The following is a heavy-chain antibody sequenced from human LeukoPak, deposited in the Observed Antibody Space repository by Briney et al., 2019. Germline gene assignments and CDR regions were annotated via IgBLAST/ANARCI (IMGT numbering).Heavy chain of an antibody. J-gene: IGHJ6*02. D-gene: IGHD3-10*01. V-gene: IGHV1-2*02. CDR2: INPNSGGT. Sequence: ASVKVSCKASGYTFTGYYMHWVRQAPGQGLEWMGWINPNSGGTNYAQKFQGRVTMTRDTSISTAYMELSRLRSDDTAVYYCARDLYYGSGSHSYYYYGMDVWGQGTTVTVSS. CDR1: GYTFTGYY. CDR3: ARDLYYGSGSHSYYYYGMDV.